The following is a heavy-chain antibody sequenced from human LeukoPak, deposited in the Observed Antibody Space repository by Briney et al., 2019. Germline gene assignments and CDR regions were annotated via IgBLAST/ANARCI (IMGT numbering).Heavy chain of an antibody. V-gene: IGHV3-30*02. J-gene: IGHJ3*01. Sequence: GGSLRLSCAASGFTFSTYGMYWVRQAPGKGLEWVALVHYDGTNKKYADSVRGRFTISRDNSKNTVSLQMNSLRVEDTAFYYCAKDQTGISYDAFDVWGQGTMVTVSS. CDR3: AKDQTGISYDAFDV. CDR1: GFTFSTYG. CDR2: VHYDGTNK.